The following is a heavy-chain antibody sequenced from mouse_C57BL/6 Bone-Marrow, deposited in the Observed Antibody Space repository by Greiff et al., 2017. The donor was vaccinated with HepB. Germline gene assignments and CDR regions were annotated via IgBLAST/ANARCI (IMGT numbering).Heavy chain of an antibody. CDR2: IYPGSGST. D-gene: IGHD1-1*01. Sequence: VQLQQPGAELVKPGASVKMSCKASGYTFTSYWITWVKQRPGQGLEWIGDIYPGSGSTNYNEKFKSKATLTVDTSSSTAYMQLSSLTSEDSAVYYCARTAHYYGSSYWYFDVWGTGTTVTVSS. J-gene: IGHJ1*03. V-gene: IGHV1-55*01. CDR3: ARTAHYYGSSYWYFDV. CDR1: GYTFTSYW.